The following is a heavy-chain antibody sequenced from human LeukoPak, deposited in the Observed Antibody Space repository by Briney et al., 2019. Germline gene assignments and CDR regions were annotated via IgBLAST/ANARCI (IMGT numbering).Heavy chain of an antibody. D-gene: IGHD3-10*01. CDR3: ARVQSLWFGELSFDY. J-gene: IGHJ4*02. V-gene: IGHV1-2*02. CDR2: INPNSGGT. CDR1: GYTFTRYY. Sequence: ASVKVSCKASGYTFTRYYMHWVRHAPGQGLEWMGWINPNSGGTNYAQKFQGRVTMTRDTSISTAYMELSRQRSNDTAVYYCARVQSLWFGELSFDYWGQGTLVTVSS.